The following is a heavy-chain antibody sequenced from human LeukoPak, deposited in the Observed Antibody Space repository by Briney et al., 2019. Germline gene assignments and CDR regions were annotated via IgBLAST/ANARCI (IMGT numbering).Heavy chain of an antibody. D-gene: IGHD3-3*01. J-gene: IGHJ4*02. CDR2: ISGSGGST. CDR1: GFTFSSYA. CDR3: AKGGVVIIEGEDY. V-gene: IGHV3-23*01. Sequence: GGSLRLSCAASGFTFSSYAMSWVRQAPGKGLEWVSAISGSGGSTYYADSVKGRLTISRDNSKNTLYLQMNSLRAEDTAVYYCAKGGVVIIEGEDYWGQGTLVTVSS.